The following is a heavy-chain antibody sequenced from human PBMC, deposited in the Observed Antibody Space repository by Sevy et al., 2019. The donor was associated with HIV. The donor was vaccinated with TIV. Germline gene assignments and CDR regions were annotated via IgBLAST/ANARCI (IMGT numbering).Heavy chain of an antibody. Sequence: GGSLRLSCAASGFTFSSYDMRWVRQATGKGLEWVSAIGTAGDTYYPGSVKGRFTISRENAKNSLYLQMNSLRAGDTAVYYCARGDQTYYYGSGSSRGGAFDIWGQGTMVTVSS. CDR1: GFTFSSYD. D-gene: IGHD3-10*01. CDR3: ARGDQTYYYGSGSSRGGAFDI. J-gene: IGHJ3*02. CDR2: IGTAGDT. V-gene: IGHV3-13*01.